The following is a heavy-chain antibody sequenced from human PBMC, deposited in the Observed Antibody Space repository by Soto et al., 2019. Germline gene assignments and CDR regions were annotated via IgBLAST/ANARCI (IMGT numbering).Heavy chain of an antibody. Sequence: SETLSLTCAVYGGSFSGYYWSWIRQPPGKGLEWIGEINHSGSTNYNPSLKSRVTISVDTSKNQFSLKLSSVTAADTAVYYCARGFDIVVVVAALDDAFDIWGQGTMVTVSS. V-gene: IGHV4-34*01. CDR2: INHSGST. D-gene: IGHD2-15*01. CDR3: ARGFDIVVVVAALDDAFDI. CDR1: GGSFSGYY. J-gene: IGHJ3*02.